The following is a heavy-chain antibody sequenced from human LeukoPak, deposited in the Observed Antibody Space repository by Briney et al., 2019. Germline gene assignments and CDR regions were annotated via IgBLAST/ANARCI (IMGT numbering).Heavy chain of an antibody. J-gene: IGHJ3*02. D-gene: IGHD1-26*01. CDR3: AREGWEQSGSDLSFDI. CDR1: GYTFTGYY. V-gene: IGHV1-2*02. CDR2: INPNSGGT. Sequence: ASVKVSCKASGYTFTGYYMHWVRQAPGQGLEGMGWINPNSGGTNYAQKFQGRVTMTRDTSISTAYMELSRLRSDDTAVYYCAREGWEQSGSDLSFDIWGQGTMVTVSS.